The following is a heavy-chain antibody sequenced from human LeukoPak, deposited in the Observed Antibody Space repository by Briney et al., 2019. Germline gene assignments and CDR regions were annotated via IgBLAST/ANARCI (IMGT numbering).Heavy chain of an antibody. J-gene: IGHJ4*02. CDR1: GGSISSGGYS. D-gene: IGHD1-26*01. CDR2: IYHSGST. Sequence: SETLSLTCAVSGGSISSGGYSWSWIRQPPGKGLGWIGYIYHSGSTYYNPSLKSRVTISVDTSKNQFSLKLSSVTAADTAVYYCARVMGTTSSVFDYWGQGIQVTVSS. CDR3: ARVMGTTSSVFDY. V-gene: IGHV4-30-2*01.